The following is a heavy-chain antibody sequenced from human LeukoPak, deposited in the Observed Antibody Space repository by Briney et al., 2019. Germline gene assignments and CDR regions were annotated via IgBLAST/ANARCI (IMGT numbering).Heavy chain of an antibody. CDR2: ITNSGTTI. J-gene: IGHJ1*01. V-gene: IGHV3-11*01. D-gene: IGHD3-9*01. CDR3: ARDGHYDILTGYFQD. Sequence: GGSLRLSCAASGFTFTDYYMSWIRQAPGKGLEWVSYITNSGTTIYYADSVKGRFTISRDNAKNSLYLQMDSLRAEDTAVYYCARDGHYDILTGYFQDWGQGTLVTVSS. CDR1: GFTFTDYY.